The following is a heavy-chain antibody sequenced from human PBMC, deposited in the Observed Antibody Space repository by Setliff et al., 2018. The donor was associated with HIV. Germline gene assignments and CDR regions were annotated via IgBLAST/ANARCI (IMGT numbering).Heavy chain of an antibody. D-gene: IGHD6-6*01. CDR3: ARHDGMKAARRYNNDYMDV. CDR2: INHSGST. J-gene: IGHJ6*03. V-gene: IGHV4-34*01. CDR1: GGSFSGYY. Sequence: SETLSLTCAVYGGSFSGYYWSWIRQPPGKGLECIGEINHSGSTNHNPSLKSRVTISVDTSKKQFSLRLSSVTAADTAVYYCARHDGMKAARRYNNDYMDVWGKGTTVTVSS.